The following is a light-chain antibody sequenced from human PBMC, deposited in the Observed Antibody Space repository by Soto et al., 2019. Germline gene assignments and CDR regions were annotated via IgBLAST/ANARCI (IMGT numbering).Light chain of an antibody. CDR2: EVS. J-gene: IGLJ2*01. V-gene: IGLV2-14*01. Sequence: QSALTQPASVSGSPGQSITISCTGTSSDVGGYNYVSWYQQHPGKAPKLMIYEVSNRPSGVSNRFSGSKSGNTASLTISGLQAEDEADYYCSSYAGGDSFGVIFGGGTKLTVL. CDR3: SSYAGGDSFGVI. CDR1: SSDVGGYNY.